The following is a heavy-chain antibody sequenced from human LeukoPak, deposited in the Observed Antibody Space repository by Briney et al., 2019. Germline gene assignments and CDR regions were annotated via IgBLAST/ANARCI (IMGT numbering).Heavy chain of an antibody. D-gene: IGHD1-1*01. CDR1: GFTFSSYE. J-gene: IGHJ6*03. CDR2: ISSSGDTI. Sequence: GSLRLSCAASGFTFSSYEMNWVRQAPGKGLEWVSYISSSGDTIYYADSVKGRFTISRDNAKNSLYLQMNSLRAEDTAVYYCAREGTGRYYYYYYMDVWGKGTTVTISS. V-gene: IGHV3-48*03. CDR3: AREGTGRYYYYYYMDV.